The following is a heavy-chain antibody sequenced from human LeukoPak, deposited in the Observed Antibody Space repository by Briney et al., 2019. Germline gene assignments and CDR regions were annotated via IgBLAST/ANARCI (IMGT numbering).Heavy chain of an antibody. CDR1: GASINNNF. J-gene: IGHJ4*01. CDR2: IYSSGSA. Sequence: SETLSLTCTVSGASINNNFWTWIRQPPGKGLEWIGYIYSSGSANYDPSLKSRVIISGDTSKNQISLNLTSVTAADTAVYFCARHRDYYDTWGHGTLVTVSS. V-gene: IGHV4-59*08. CDR3: ARHRDYYDT. D-gene: IGHD3-22*01.